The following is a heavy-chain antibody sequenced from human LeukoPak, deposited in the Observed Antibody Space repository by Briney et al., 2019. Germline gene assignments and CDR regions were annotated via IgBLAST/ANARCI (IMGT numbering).Heavy chain of an antibody. D-gene: IGHD3-10*01. Sequence: GGSLRLSCAASAFAFSSYAMSWVRQPPGKGLEWVSVISRRDDYTYYADSVKGRFTISRDNSKNTLYLQMNTLRAEDTAVYYCANDYRSGSFHDFWGRGTLVTVSS. CDR3: ANDYRSGSFHDF. CDR2: ISRRDDYT. CDR1: AFAFSSYA. V-gene: IGHV3-23*01. J-gene: IGHJ4*02.